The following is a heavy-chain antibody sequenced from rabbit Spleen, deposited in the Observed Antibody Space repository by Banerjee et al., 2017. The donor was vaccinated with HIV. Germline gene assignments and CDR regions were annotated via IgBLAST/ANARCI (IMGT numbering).Heavy chain of an antibody. D-gene: IGHD1-1*01. CDR2: IYAGSSGST. J-gene: IGHJ6*01. CDR3: ARDTSTSFSTYGMDL. Sequence: QEQLEESGGGLVKPGASLTLTCTASGVSFSFSSYMCWVRQAPGKGLEWIACIYAGSSGSTYSATWAKGRFTISKTSSTTVTLQMTSLTAADTATYFCARDTSTSFSTYGMDLWGQGTLVTVS. V-gene: IGHV1S45*01. CDR1: GVSFSFSSY.